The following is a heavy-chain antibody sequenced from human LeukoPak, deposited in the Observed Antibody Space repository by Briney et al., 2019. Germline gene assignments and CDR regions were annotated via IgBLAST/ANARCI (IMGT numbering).Heavy chain of an antibody. Sequence: ASVKVSCKASGYMFTSYGFNWGRQAPGQGLEWMGWISVYNGNSNYAQNLKGRVTMTTDTSTSTAYMELRSLRSDDTAVYYCARVPSYSSSWYFSDYWGQGTLVTVSS. D-gene: IGHD6-13*01. V-gene: IGHV1-18*01. CDR3: ARVPSYSSSWYFSDY. CDR2: ISVYNGNS. J-gene: IGHJ4*02. CDR1: GYMFTSYG.